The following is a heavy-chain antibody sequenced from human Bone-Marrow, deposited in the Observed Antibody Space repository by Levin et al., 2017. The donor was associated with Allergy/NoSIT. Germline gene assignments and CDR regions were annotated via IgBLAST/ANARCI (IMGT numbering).Heavy chain of an antibody. CDR1: GFIFRNYA. CDR2: ISGSGGNT. CDR3: AGYDTSAYHSPFDY. V-gene: IGHV3-23*01. D-gene: IGHD3-22*01. Sequence: PGASVKVSCAASGFIFRNYAMNWVRQAPGKGLEWVSQISGSGGNTHYADSVKGRFTISRDNSTNTLYLQMNSLRVEDTAVYYCAGYDTSAYHSPFDYWGQGTLVTVSS. J-gene: IGHJ4*02.